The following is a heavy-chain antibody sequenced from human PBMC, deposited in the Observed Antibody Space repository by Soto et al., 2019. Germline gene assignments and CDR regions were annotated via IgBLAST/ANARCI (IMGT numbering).Heavy chain of an antibody. V-gene: IGHV3-30*18. D-gene: IGHD3-3*01. J-gene: IGHJ4*02. Sequence: PGGSLRLSCGASGFTFSSYGMHWVRQAPGKGLEWVAVISYDGSNKYYADSVKGRFTISRDNSKNTLYLQMNSLRAEDTAVYYCAKDWVFFGVVLALDYWGQGTLVTVSS. CDR2: ISYDGSNK. CDR1: GFTFSSYG. CDR3: AKDWVFFGVVLALDY.